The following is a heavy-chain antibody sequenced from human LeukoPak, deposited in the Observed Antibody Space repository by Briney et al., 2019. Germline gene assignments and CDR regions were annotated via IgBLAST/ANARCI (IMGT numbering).Heavy chain of an antibody. J-gene: IGHJ4*02. CDR1: GFTFDGYD. CDR3: AKDGHYYGSGSTHFDY. CDR2: ISGSGGST. D-gene: IGHD3-10*01. V-gene: IGHV3-23*01. Sequence: GGSLRLSCAASGFTFDGYDMHWVRQAPGKGLEWVSAISGSGGSTYYADSVKGRFTISRDNSRNTLYLQMNSLRAEDTAVYYCAKDGHYYGSGSTHFDYWGQGTLVTVSS.